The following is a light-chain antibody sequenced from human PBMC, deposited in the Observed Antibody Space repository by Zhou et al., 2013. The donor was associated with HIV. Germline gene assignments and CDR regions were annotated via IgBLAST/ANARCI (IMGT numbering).Light chain of an antibody. Sequence: QSALTQPASVSGCPGQSITFSCTSTNNDVGTYNYVSWYQQHPDKAPKLIIYDAIRRPPGVSDRFSGSTSGGTASLTISGLQAEDEGDYYCSSYTTGNTVVFGGGTKLTVL. J-gene: IGLJ2*01. CDR3: SSYTTGNTVV. CDR2: DAI. CDR1: NNDVGTYNY. V-gene: IGLV2-14*03.